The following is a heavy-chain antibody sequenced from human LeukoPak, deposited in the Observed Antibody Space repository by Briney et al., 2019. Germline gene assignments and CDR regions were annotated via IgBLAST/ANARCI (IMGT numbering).Heavy chain of an antibody. CDR3: VRGLYSHGSGNSLSVSDYGTDV. J-gene: IGHJ6*02. D-gene: IGHD3-10*01. CDR2: INPSGGST. Sequence: ASVKVSCKASGYTFTSYYMHWVRQAPGQGLEWMGIINPSGGSTSYAQKFQGRVTMTRDTSTSTVYMELSSLRSEDTAVYYCVRGLYSHGSGNSLSVSDYGTDVWGQGTTVTVSS. CDR1: GYTFTSYY. V-gene: IGHV1-46*01.